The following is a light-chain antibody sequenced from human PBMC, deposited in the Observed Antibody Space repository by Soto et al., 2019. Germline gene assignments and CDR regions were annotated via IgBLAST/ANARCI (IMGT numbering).Light chain of an antibody. Sequence: EIVLTQSPATLSLSPGERATLSCRASQSVSSYLAWYQQKPGQAPRLLIYDASNRATGIPARFSGSGSGIDFTFTISSLEPEDFAVYYWQHRYNSFTFGPGTKVDIK. J-gene: IGKJ3*01. CDR2: DAS. V-gene: IGKV3-11*01. CDR1: QSVSSY. CDR3: QHRYNSFT.